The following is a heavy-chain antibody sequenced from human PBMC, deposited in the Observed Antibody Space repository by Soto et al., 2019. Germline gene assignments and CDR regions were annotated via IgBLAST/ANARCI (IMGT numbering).Heavy chain of an antibody. CDR1: GYTLTELS. V-gene: IGHV1-24*01. J-gene: IGHJ4*02. D-gene: IGHD3-16*02. CDR2: FDPEDGET. Sequence: VASVKVSCKVSGYTLTELSMHWVRQAPGKGREWMGGFDPEDGETIYAQKFQGRVTMTEDTSTDTAYMELSSLRSEDTAVYYCATAADHYDYVWGSYRSPRYFDYWGQGTLVTVSS. CDR3: ATAADHYDYVWGSYRSPRYFDY.